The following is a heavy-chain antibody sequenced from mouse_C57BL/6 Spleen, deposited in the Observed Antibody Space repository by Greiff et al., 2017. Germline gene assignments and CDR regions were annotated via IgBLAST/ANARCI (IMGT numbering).Heavy chain of an antibody. V-gene: IGHV1-78*01. Sequence: QVQLQQSDAELVKPGASVKISCKVSGYSFTDHTIHWMKQRPEQGLEWIGYIYPRDGSTKYNEKFKGKATLTAAKSSSTAYMQLNSLTSEDSAVYFCASCLYYYGGSPFAYWGQGTLVTVSA. CDR3: ASCLYYYGGSPFAY. CDR2: IYPRDGST. J-gene: IGHJ3*01. CDR1: GYSFTDHT. D-gene: IGHD1-1*01.